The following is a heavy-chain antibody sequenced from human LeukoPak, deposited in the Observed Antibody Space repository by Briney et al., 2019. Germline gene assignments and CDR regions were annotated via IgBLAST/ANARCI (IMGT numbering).Heavy chain of an antibody. V-gene: IGHV3-48*02. J-gene: IGHJ5*02. CDR1: GFTFSSYS. CDR3: ARSRRQWLVRGWFDP. Sequence: GGSLRLSCAASGFTFSSYSMDWVRQAPGKGLEWVSYISSSSSTIYYADSVKGRLTISRDNAKNSLYLQMNSLRDEDTAVYYCARSRRQWLVRGWFDPWGQGTLVSVSS. D-gene: IGHD6-19*01. CDR2: ISSSSSTI.